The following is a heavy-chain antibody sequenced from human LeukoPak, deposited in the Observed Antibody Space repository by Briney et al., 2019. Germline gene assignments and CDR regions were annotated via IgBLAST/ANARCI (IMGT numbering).Heavy chain of an antibody. V-gene: IGHV4-59*01. D-gene: IGHD3-3*01. CDR1: GGSISTYY. CDR3: VRGGRVVKSLFGMDV. J-gene: IGHJ6*02. Sequence: SETLSLTCTVSGGSISTYYWCWIRQSPGKGLEWIGYISYSGSTNYSPSLKSRVTISVDRPKNQFSLKLSSVTAADTAVYYCVRGGRVVKSLFGMDVWGQGTTVTVSS. CDR2: ISYSGST.